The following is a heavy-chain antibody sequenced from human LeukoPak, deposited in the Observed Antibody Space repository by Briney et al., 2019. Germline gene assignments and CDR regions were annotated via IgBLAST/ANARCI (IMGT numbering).Heavy chain of an antibody. CDR2: INTSGGST. J-gene: IGHJ4*02. D-gene: IGHD3-22*01. CDR1: GFAFSSYA. Sequence: GESLRLSCAASGFAFSSYAMSWVRQAPGKGLEWVSGINTSGGSTAYADSVKGRFTISRDNPRNTLYMQMNSLRAEDTALYYCAIMHPYYDGNGYWVQWGQGTLVTVSS. CDR3: AIMHPYYDGNGYWVQ. V-gene: IGHV3-23*01.